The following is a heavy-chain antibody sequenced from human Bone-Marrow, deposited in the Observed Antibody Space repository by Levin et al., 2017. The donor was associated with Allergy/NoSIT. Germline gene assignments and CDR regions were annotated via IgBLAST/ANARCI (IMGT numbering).Heavy chain of an antibody. CDR1: GGSITSNNW. Sequence: SETLSLTCGVSGGSITSNNWWSWVRQPPGKGLEWIGEIFHTGSAKYNPSLRSRVTISLDKSKNQFSLNLTSVNAADTAVYYCAGTLGYQRWFDTWGQGTLVTVSS. D-gene: IGHD2-2*01. V-gene: IGHV4-4*02. J-gene: IGHJ5*02. CDR2: IFHTGSA. CDR3: AGTLGYQRWFDT.